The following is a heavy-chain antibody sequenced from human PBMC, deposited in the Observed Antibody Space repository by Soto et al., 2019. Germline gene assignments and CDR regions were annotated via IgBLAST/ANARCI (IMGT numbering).Heavy chain of an antibody. CDR2: IFPGGVNI. CDR1: GYGFTRHY. V-gene: IGHV1-46*03. J-gene: IGHJ5*02. D-gene: IGHD1-1*01. CDR3: ARDQSWHDLVWWFYP. Sequence: QAQLVQSGAEVKKPGASVKVSCKAIGYGFTRHYIHWVRQAPGQGLEWMGTIFPGGVNIAYAQKFQGRVTMTKDTSTSTVYMELNSQTSEDTAVYYCARDQSWHDLVWWFYPWGQGTLVTVSS.